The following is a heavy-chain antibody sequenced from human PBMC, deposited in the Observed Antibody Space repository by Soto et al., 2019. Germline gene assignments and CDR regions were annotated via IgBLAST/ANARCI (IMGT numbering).Heavy chain of an antibody. J-gene: IGHJ4*02. V-gene: IGHV1-2*02. CDR1: GDTFTANY. CDR3: ARYLIKGGRTAGADY. Sequence: ASVKGSCKASGDTFTANYIHWVRQAPGQGFEWVGWINPKSGGTNYPQKFQGRGTMTRDTSLSTVYMTLTRLTSDDTAVYYCARYLIKGGRTAGADYCCTGSLATFS. D-gene: IGHD3-22*01. CDR2: INPKSGGT.